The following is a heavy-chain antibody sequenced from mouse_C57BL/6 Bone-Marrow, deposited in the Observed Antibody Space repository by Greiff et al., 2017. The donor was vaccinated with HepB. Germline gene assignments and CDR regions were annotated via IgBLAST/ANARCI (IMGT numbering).Heavy chain of an antibody. CDR3: ARLLRNAMDY. Sequence: LQQPGAELVRPGTSVKLSCKASGYTFTSYWMHWVKQRPGQGLEWIGVIDPSDSYTNYNQKFKGKATLTVDTSSSTAYMQLSSLTSEDSAVYYCARLLRNAMDYWGQGTSVTVSS. CDR2: IDPSDSYT. J-gene: IGHJ4*01. D-gene: IGHD2-1*01. V-gene: IGHV1-59*01. CDR1: GYTFTSYW.